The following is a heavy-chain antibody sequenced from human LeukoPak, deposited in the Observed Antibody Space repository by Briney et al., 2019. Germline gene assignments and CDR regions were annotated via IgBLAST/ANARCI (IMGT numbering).Heavy chain of an antibody. J-gene: IGHJ6*02. D-gene: IGHD5-18*01. CDR3: ARDLGYSYGYYYYYGMDV. Sequence: SETLSLTCTVSGGSISSSSYYWGWIRQPPGKGLEWIGSIYYSGSTYYNPSLKSRVTISVDTSKNQFSLKLSSVTAADTAVYYCARDLGYSYGYYYYYGMDVWGQGTTVTVSS. V-gene: IGHV4-39*02. CDR1: GGSISSSSYY. CDR2: IYYSGST.